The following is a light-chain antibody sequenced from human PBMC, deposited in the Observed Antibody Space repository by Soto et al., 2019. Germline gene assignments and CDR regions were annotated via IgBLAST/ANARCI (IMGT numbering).Light chain of an antibody. CDR1: QSVSSSY. Sequence: EIVLTQSPGTLSLSPGERATLSCRASQSVSSSYLAWYQQKPGQAPRLLIYGASSRATGIPDRFSGSGSGTDFTLTISRLEPEDFVVYHCQQYGSSPGTFGQGTKVEI. V-gene: IGKV3-20*01. CDR2: GAS. J-gene: IGKJ1*01. CDR3: QQYGSSPGT.